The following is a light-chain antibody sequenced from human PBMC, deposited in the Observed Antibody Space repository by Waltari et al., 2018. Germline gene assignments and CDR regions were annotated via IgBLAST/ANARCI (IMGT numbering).Light chain of an antibody. CDR3: QQSYSTPEIT. J-gene: IGKJ5*01. CDR1: QSISSY. V-gene: IGKV1-39*01. CDR2: AAS. Sequence: DIQMTQSPSSLSASVGDRVTITCRESQSISSYVNWYQQKPGKAPKRLIYAASSLQSGVPSRFSGSGSGTDFTLTISSLQPEDFATYYCQQSYSTPEITFGQGTRLEIK.